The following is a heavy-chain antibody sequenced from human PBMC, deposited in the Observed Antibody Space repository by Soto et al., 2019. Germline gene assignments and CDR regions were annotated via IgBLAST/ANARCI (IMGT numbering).Heavy chain of an antibody. Sequence: ASVKVSCKASGYTFTSYDINWVRQATGQGLEWMGWMNPNSGNTGYAQKFQGRVTMTRDTSISTAYMELRSLRSDVTAVYYCARDLPRFNYYGSGRPLGYWGQGTLVTVSS. V-gene: IGHV1-8*01. J-gene: IGHJ4*02. D-gene: IGHD3-10*01. CDR3: ARDLPRFNYYGSGRPLGY. CDR2: MNPNSGNT. CDR1: GYTFTSYD.